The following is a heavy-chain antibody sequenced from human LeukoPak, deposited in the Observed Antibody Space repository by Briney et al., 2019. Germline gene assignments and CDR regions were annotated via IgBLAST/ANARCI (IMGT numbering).Heavy chain of an antibody. D-gene: IGHD2-2*01. J-gene: IGHJ4*02. CDR2: ISSSGSTI. CDR3: ARGVVPAANVDFGFDY. CDR1: GFTFSSYE. V-gene: IGHV3-48*03. Sequence: GGSLRLSCAASGFTFSSYEMNWVRQAPGKGLEWVSYISSSGSTIYYADSVKGRFTISRDNAKNSLYLQMNSLRAEDTAVYCCARGVVPAANVDFGFDYWGQGTLVTVSS.